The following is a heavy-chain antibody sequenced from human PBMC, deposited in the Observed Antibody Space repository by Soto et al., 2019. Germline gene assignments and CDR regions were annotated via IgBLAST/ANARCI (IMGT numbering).Heavy chain of an antibody. V-gene: IGHV3-23*01. D-gene: IGHD2-2*01. CDR2: ISGSAYST. CDR1: GFTFSIYP. Sequence: PGGSLRLSCAASGFTFSIYPMTWVRQAPGKGLEWVSLISGSAYSTYYADSVKGRFTISRDNAKNTLYLQMNSLRAEDTAVYYCAKDSSTSRYYYYDMDVWGRGTTVTVSS. J-gene: IGHJ6*02. CDR3: AKDSSTSRYYYYDMDV.